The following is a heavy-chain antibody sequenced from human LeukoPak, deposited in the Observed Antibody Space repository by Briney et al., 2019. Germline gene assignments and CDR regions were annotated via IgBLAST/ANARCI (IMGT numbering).Heavy chain of an antibody. Sequence: GASLRLSCAASGFGFGAYAMIWVRQAPGKGLEWVSLIHNDAATTYYADSVRGRFTVSRDNSKNTLYLEMNSLRAEDTAVYYCAKGKGGPSFNYCFDYWGQGTPVSVSS. CDR2: IHNDAATT. D-gene: IGHD1-26*01. CDR1: GFGFGAYA. CDR3: AKGKGGPSFNYCFDY. V-gene: IGHV3-23*03. J-gene: IGHJ4*02.